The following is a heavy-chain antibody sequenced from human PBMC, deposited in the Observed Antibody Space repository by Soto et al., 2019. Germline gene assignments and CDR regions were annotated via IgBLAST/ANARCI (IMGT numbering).Heavy chain of an antibody. Sequence: SVKVSCKASGGTFSSYAISWVRQAPGQGLEWMGGIIPIFGTANYAQKFQGRVTITADKSTSTAYMELSSLRSEDTAVYYCARNLGSNSPSYYWGQGTLVTVSS. CDR3: ARNLGSNSPSYY. CDR2: IIPIFGTA. D-gene: IGHD4-4*01. J-gene: IGHJ4*02. CDR1: GGTFSSYA. V-gene: IGHV1-69*06.